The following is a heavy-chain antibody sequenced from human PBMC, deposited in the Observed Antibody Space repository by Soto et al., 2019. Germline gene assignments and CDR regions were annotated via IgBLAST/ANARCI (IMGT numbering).Heavy chain of an antibody. CDR1: GFPFTKAW. D-gene: IGHD1-26*01. CDR3: TTDGFSGIVGI. J-gene: IGHJ3*02. Sequence: PGGSLRLSCAASGFPFTKAWMTWVRQAPGKGLEWVGRIRSKTSSETREYAAPVKGRFTISRDDSKNMLFLEMSSLKIEDTGVYYCTTDGFSGIVGIWGQGAMVTV. CDR2: IRSKTSSETR. V-gene: IGHV3-15*01.